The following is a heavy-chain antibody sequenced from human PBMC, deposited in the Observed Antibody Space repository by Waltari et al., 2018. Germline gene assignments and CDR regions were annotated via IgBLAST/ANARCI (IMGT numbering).Heavy chain of an antibody. V-gene: IGHV4-39*01. CDR1: GVSITSNRHY. CDR3: ATYIGASVGTAAFDV. Sequence: QLQLQESGPGLLKPSETLSPTCSVSGVSITSNRHYRGWIRQPPGQGLEWIGTMSYSGATYSSPSLKSRVTISRDTSKNQLSLKLGSVTAADTAVYYCATYIGASVGTAAFDVWGQGTMVTVSS. CDR2: MSYSGAT. J-gene: IGHJ3*01. D-gene: IGHD5-12*01.